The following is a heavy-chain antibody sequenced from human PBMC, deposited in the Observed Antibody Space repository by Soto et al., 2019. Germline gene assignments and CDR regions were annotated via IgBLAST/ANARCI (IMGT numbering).Heavy chain of an antibody. CDR2: ISYDGSNK. CDR3: AKDLKQWLVILDAFDI. Sequence: ESGGGVVQPGRSLRLSCAASGFTFSSYGMHWVRQAPGKGLEWVAVISYDGSNKYYADSVKGRFTISRDNSKNTLYLQMNSLRAEDTAVYYCAKDLKQWLVILDAFDIWGQGTMVTVSS. J-gene: IGHJ3*02. CDR1: GFTFSSYG. V-gene: IGHV3-30*18. D-gene: IGHD6-19*01.